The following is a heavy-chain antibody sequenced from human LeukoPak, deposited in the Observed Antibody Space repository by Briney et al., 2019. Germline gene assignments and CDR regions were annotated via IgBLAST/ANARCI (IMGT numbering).Heavy chain of an antibody. CDR2: IYYSGST. V-gene: IGHV4-39*01. CDR1: GGSISSSSYY. CDR3: ARSPDSSVGLFDP. Sequence: SETLSLTCTVSGGSISSSSYYWGWIRQPPGKGLEWIGSIYYSGSTYYNPSLKSRVTISVDTSKDQFSLKLSSVTAADTAVYYCARSPDSSVGLFDPWGQGTPVTVSS. D-gene: IGHD6-25*01. J-gene: IGHJ5*02.